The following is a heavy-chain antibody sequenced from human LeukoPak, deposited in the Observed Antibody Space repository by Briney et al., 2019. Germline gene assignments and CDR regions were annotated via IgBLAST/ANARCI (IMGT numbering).Heavy chain of an antibody. D-gene: IGHD5-24*01. CDR2: ISSSSSYI. Sequence: PGGSLRPSCAASGFTFSSYSMNWVRQAPGKGLEWVSSISSSSSYIYYADSVKGRFTISRDNAKNSLYLQMNSLRAEDTAVYYCARDHQDDGYNYPFFDYWGQGTLVTVSS. CDR3: ARDHQDDGYNYPFFDY. J-gene: IGHJ4*02. CDR1: GFTFSSYS. V-gene: IGHV3-21*01.